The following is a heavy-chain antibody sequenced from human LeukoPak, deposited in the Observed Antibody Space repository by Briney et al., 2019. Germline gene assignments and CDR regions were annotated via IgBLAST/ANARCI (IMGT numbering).Heavy chain of an antibody. CDR2: ISYDGSKE. CDR3: AKARGLIGGAFDI. J-gene: IGHJ3*02. V-gene: IGHV3-30*04. D-gene: IGHD3-22*01. CDR1: GFAFSSFA. Sequence: GGSLRLSCVASGFAFSSFAMHWVRQAPGKGLEWVAFISYDGSKEYYADSVKGRFTISRDNSKNSLYLQMNSLRTEDTALYYCAKARGLIGGAFDIWGQGTMVTVSS.